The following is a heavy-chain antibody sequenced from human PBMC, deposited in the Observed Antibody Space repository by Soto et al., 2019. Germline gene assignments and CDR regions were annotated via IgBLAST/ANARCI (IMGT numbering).Heavy chain of an antibody. CDR3: ARPSEAVAGNYYYYGMDV. Sequence: GESLKISCKGSGYSFTSYWIGWVRQMPGKGLEWMGIIYPGDSDTRYSPSFQGQVTISADKSISTAYLQWSSLKASDTAMYYCARPSEAVAGNYYYYGMDVWGQGTTVTVSS. CDR2: IYPGDSDT. V-gene: IGHV5-51*01. D-gene: IGHD6-19*01. J-gene: IGHJ6*02. CDR1: GYSFTSYW.